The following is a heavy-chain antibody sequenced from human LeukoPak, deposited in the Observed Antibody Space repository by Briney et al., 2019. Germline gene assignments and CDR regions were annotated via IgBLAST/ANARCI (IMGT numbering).Heavy chain of an antibody. CDR2: IYYSGST. CDR3: ARDRRVTYYYYYMDV. V-gene: IGHV4-59*01. J-gene: IGHJ6*03. CDR1: GGSISSYY. D-gene: IGHD4-23*01. Sequence: SETLSLTCTVSGGSISSYYWSWIRQPPGKGLEWMGYIYYSGSTNYNPSLTSRVTISVDTSKNQFSLKLSSVTAADTAVYYCARDRRVTYYYYYMDVWGKGTTVTVSS.